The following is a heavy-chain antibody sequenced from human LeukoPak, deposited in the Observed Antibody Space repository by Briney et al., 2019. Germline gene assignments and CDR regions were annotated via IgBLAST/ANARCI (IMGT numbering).Heavy chain of an antibody. CDR1: GYTFTSYG. Sequence: ASVKVSCXASGYTFTSYGISWVRQAPRQGLEWMGWISAYNGNTNYAQKLQGRVTMTTDTSTSTAYMELRSLRSDDTAVYYCARGHYYDSSGYFDYWGQGTLVTVSS. V-gene: IGHV1-18*01. J-gene: IGHJ4*02. CDR2: ISAYNGNT. D-gene: IGHD3-22*01. CDR3: ARGHYYDSSGYFDY.